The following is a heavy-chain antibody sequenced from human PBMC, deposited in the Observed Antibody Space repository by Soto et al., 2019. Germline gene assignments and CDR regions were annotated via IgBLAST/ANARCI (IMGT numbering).Heavy chain of an antibody. CDR2: ISSSSSTI. CDR3: ARNLHCGGDCYPYYFDY. J-gene: IGHJ4*02. CDR1: GFTFSSYS. D-gene: IGHD2-21*01. Sequence: GGSLRLSCAASGFTFSSYSMNWVRQAPGKGLEWVSYISSSSSTIYYADSVKGRFTISRDNAKNSLYLQMNSLRAEDTAVYYCARNLHCGGDCYPYYFDYWGQGTLVTVSS. V-gene: IGHV3-48*01.